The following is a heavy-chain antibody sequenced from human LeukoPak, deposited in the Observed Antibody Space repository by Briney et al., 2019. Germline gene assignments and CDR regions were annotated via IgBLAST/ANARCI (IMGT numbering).Heavy chain of an antibody. CDR1: GFTFSSYS. CDR3: AKVRTPDSMTVVVITDS. J-gene: IGHJ4*02. Sequence: GGSLRLSCAASGFTFSSYSMNWVRQAPAKGLEWVAVISYDGSNKYYADSVKGRFTISRDNSKNTLYLQMNSLSAEDTAMYYCAKVRTPDSMTVVVITDSWGQGTLVTVSS. CDR2: ISYDGSNK. D-gene: IGHD3-22*01. V-gene: IGHV3-30*18.